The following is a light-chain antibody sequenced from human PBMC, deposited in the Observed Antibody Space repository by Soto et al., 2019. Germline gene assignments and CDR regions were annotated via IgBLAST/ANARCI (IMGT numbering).Light chain of an antibody. J-gene: IGKJ2*01. CDR1: QSVSSN. CDR2: DAS. CDR3: QQYNDWLYT. V-gene: IGKV3-15*01. Sequence: EIVMTQYPSSQSVSPWERVTLSFRASQSVSSNLAWYQQRPGQTPRLLIYDASTRVFGIPARFSGTGSGTEFTLTISSLQSEDFAVYYCQQYNDWLYTFGQGTKVDIK.